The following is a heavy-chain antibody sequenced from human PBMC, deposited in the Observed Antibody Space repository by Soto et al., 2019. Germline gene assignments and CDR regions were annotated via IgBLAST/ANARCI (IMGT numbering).Heavy chain of an antibody. V-gene: IGHV3-66*01. CDR3: ARSRTGTTYGGMDV. D-gene: IGHD1-7*01. CDR2: IHSGGDT. CDR1: GFAVSSNY. Sequence: EVQLVESGGDLVQPGGSLRLSCAASGFAVSSNYMTWVRQAPGKGLEWVSVIHSGGDTHYADSVRGRFTNSRDNSKNTRYLQMNSLRAEDTAVYYCARSRTGTTYGGMDVWGQGTTVTVSS. J-gene: IGHJ6*02.